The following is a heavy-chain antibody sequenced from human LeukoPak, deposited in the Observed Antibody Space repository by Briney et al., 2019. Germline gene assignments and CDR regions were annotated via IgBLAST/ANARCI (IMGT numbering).Heavy chain of an antibody. D-gene: IGHD3-3*01. Sequence: ASVKVSCKASGYTFTSYDINWVRQATGQGLEWMGWINPNSGGTNYAQKFQGRVTMTRDTSISTAYMELSRLRSDDTAVYYCARLEWDAFDIWGQGTMVTVSS. CDR1: GYTFTSYD. CDR3: ARLEWDAFDI. J-gene: IGHJ3*02. V-gene: IGHV1-2*02. CDR2: INPNSGGT.